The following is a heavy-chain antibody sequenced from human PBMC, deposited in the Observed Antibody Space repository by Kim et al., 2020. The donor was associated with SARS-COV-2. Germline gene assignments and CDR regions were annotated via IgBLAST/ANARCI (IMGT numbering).Heavy chain of an antibody. J-gene: IGHJ6*02. CDR3: AREGPSGWLVPEVYYYYGMDG. Sequence: GGSLRLSCAASGFTFSSYSMNWVRQAPGKGLEWVSSISSSSSYIYYADSVKGRFTISRDNAKNSLYLQMNSLRAEDTAVYYCAREGPSGWLVPEVYYYYGMDGWGQGTTVTVSS. D-gene: IGHD6-19*01. V-gene: IGHV3-21*01. CDR1: GFTFSSYS. CDR2: ISSSSSYI.